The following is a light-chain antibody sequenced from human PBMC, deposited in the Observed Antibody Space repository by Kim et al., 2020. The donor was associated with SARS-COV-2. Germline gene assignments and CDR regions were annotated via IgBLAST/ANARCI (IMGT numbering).Light chain of an antibody. CDR1: QSIRSNF. V-gene: IGKV3-20*01. CDR3: QHYDNSPKYT. CDR2: GVS. Sequence: SPGERATRSCRASQSIRSNFLAWYQQKPGQAPRLLMYGVSTRATGIPDRFSGSGSGTDFTLTISRLEPEDFAVYYCQHYDNSPKYTFGQGTKLEI. J-gene: IGKJ2*01.